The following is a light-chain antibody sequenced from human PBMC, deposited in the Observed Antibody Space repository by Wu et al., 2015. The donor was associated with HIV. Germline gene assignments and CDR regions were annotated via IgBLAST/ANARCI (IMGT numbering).Light chain of an antibody. CDR1: LSVSSSY. V-gene: IGKV3-20*01. Sequence: EIVLTQSPATLSLSPGERATLSCRASLSVSSSYLAWYQQKRGQAPKLLIHGASNRATGTPDRFSGSGSRTEFTLTISRLKPEDSALYYCHQYGSSPFTFGQGTNLEIK. CDR3: HQYGSSPFT. J-gene: IGKJ2*01. CDR2: GAS.